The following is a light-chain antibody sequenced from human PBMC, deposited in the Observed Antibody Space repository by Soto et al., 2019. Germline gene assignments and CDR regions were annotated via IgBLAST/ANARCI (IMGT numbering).Light chain of an antibody. CDR3: QQYGSSPLT. Sequence: IVLTQSPGTLSLAPGERATLSCRASHTVRSNSLAWYQQKPGQAPRLLIYAASSRATGIPDRFSGGGSGTDFRLTISRLETEDFSVYYCQQYGSSPLTFGGGTKVDIK. CDR1: HTVRSNS. J-gene: IGKJ4*01. V-gene: IGKV3-20*01. CDR2: AAS.